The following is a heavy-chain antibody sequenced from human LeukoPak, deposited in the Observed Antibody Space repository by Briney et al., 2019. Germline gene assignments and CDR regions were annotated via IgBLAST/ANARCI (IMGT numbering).Heavy chain of an antibody. CDR3: ARDSGSSGWYLISYHFDY. CDR1: GFTFSSHA. J-gene: IGHJ4*02. CDR2: ISYDGSNK. D-gene: IGHD6-19*01. Sequence: PGGSLRLSCAASGFTFSSHAMHWVRQAPGKGLEWVAVISYDGSNKYYADSVKGRFTISRDNSKNTLYLQMNSLRAEDTAVYYCARDSGSSGWYLISYHFDYWGQGTLVTVSS. V-gene: IGHV3-30-3*01.